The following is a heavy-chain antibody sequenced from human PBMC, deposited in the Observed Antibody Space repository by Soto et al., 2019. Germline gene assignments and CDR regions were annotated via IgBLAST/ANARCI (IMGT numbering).Heavy chain of an antibody. D-gene: IGHD3-22*01. CDR2: IYSSGTT. V-gene: IGHV4-61*08. Sequence: KPSETLSLTCTVSGATVSRGDYFWTWIRQPPGKGLEWIGYIYSSGTTNYNPSLKSRVSTSVDLSKNQFSLNLRSVTAADTAVYFCARDLSTGYDSYYFDYWGQGTLVTVSS. CDR3: ARDLSTGYDSYYFDY. CDR1: GATVSRGDYF. J-gene: IGHJ4*02.